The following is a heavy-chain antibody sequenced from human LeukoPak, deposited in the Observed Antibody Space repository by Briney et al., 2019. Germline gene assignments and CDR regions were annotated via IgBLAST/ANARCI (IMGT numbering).Heavy chain of an antibody. D-gene: IGHD5-18*01. J-gene: IGHJ4*02. CDR3: ARQVGYSYGYGESSD. V-gene: IGHV3-48*03. Sequence: GGXLRLSCAASGFTFSSYEMNWVRQAPGKGLEWVSYISSSGSTIYYADSVKGRFTISRDNAKNSLYLQMNSLRAEDTAVYYCARQVGYSYGYGESSDWGQGTLVTVSS. CDR2: ISSSGSTI. CDR1: GFTFSSYE.